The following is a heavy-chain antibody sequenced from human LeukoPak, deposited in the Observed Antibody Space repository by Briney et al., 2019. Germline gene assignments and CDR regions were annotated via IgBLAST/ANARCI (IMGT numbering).Heavy chain of an antibody. CDR2: ISGSGGST. Sequence: PGGSLRLFCAASGFTFSSYAMSWVRQAPGKGLEWVSAISGSGGSTYYADSVKGRFTISRDNSKNTLYLQMNSLRAEDTAVYYCARDRSLYSSTWYVPRDGFDIWGQGTMVTVSS. J-gene: IGHJ3*02. V-gene: IGHV3-23*01. CDR3: ARDRSLYSSTWYVPRDGFDI. CDR1: GFTFSSYA. D-gene: IGHD6-13*01.